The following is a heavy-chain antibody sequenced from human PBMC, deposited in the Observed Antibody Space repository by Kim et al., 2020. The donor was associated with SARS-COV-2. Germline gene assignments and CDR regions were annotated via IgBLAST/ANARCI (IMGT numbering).Heavy chain of an antibody. J-gene: IGHJ5*02. V-gene: IGHV3-74*01. CDR2: IGSDAAT. CDR3: AGRGGSSAFT. D-gene: IGHD2-15*01. Sequence: GGSLRLSCEASGFIFSSYWMHWVRQAPGKGLVWVSSIGSDAATIYADFVKGRFTISRDNAKNTLYLQMNSLSAEYTAVYYCAGRGGSSAFTWGQGTLVTVSS. CDR1: GFIFSSYW.